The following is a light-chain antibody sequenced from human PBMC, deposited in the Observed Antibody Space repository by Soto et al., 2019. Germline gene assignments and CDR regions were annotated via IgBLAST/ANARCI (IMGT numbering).Light chain of an antibody. CDR1: SSDVGGYNY. Sequence: QSVLTQPASVSGSPGQSITISCTGTSSDVGGYNYVSWYQQQSGKAPKLMIHEVSNRPSGVSNRFSGSKSGNTASLTISGLQAEDEADYYCSSYTSSRACVFGIGTRSPS. CDR2: EVS. J-gene: IGLJ1*01. V-gene: IGLV2-14*01. CDR3: SSYTSSRACV.